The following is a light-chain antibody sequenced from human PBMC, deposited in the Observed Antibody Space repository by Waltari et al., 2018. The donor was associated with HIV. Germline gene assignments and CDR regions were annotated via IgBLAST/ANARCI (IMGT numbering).Light chain of an antibody. Sequence: QSALTQPPSASGSPGQSVTMSCTGTSSDIGGYNYVSWYQQHPGKAPKLIMTEVTKRPSGVPGRFSGSKSGNTASLTVSGLQAEDEAHYYCSSYAPTNKCYVLFGGGTTLTVL. V-gene: IGLV2-8*01. CDR1: SSDIGGYNY. CDR2: EVT. J-gene: IGLJ2*01. CDR3: SSYAPTNKCYVL.